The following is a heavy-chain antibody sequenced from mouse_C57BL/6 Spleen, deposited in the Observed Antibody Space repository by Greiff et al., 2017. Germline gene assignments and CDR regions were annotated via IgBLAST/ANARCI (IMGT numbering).Heavy chain of an antibody. J-gene: IGHJ2*01. CDR2: ISYDGSN. CDR3: ARDEGYGSSYFDY. D-gene: IGHD1-1*01. V-gene: IGHV3-6*01. Sequence: DVQLQESGPGLVKPSQSLSLTCSVTGYSITSGYYWNWIRQFPGNKLEWMGYISYDGSNNYNPSLKNRISITRDTSKNQFFLKLNSVTTEDTATYYCARDEGYGSSYFDYWGQGTTLTVSS. CDR1: GYSITSGYY.